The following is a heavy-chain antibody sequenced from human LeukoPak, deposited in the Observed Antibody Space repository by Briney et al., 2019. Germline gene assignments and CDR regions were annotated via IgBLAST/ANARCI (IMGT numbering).Heavy chain of an antibody. V-gene: IGHV3-7*03. CDR2: IKQDGSEK. D-gene: IGHD1-1*01. CDR3: ARAGGRAFDY. CDR1: GFTFSGYG. Sequence: GGSLRLSCAASGFTFSGYGMHWVRQASGKGLEWVANIKQDGSEKYYVDSVKGRFTISRDNAKNSLYLQMNSLRAEDTAVYYCARAGGRAFDYWGQGTLVTVSS. J-gene: IGHJ4*02.